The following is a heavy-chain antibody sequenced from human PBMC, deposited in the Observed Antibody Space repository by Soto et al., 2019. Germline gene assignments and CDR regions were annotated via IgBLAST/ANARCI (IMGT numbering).Heavy chain of an antibody. V-gene: IGHV3-23*01. J-gene: IGHJ4*02. CDR2: ITGSDGVT. CDR3: TWRSGEYYDY. Sequence: EVQLLESGGGLVQPGGSLRLSCAAPTFTFTSNGMSWVRQAPGKGLQWVSGITGSDGVTYYADSVKGRFTLARDTSKNTLCLQMNSLRAEDTAVYYCTWRSGEYYDYWGQGTLVTVSS. CDR1: TFTFTSNG. D-gene: IGHD3-22*01.